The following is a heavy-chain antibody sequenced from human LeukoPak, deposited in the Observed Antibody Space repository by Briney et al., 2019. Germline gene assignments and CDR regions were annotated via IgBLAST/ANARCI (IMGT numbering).Heavy chain of an antibody. D-gene: IGHD2-21*01. CDR1: GXSITSYY. V-gene: IGHV4-59*01. CDR2: IYNSGST. Sequence: ETLSLTFTVSGXSITSYYWTWIRQPPGKVPEWVRYIYNSGSTIYNLSLKSRVTISIDTSKNQFPLKLTSVTAADTAVYYCARENGVVNAYFAYWGQGTLVTVSS. CDR3: ARENGVVNAYFAY. J-gene: IGHJ4*02.